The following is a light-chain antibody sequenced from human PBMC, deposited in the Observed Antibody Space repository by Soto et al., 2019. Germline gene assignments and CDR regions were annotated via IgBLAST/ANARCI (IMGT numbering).Light chain of an antibody. CDR1: QTMSTY. CDR2: AAS. V-gene: IGKV1-39*01. Sequence: DIQMTQSPSSLSASLGDRVTITCRASQTMSTYLNWYQQNPGKAPKLLIYAASSLQSGVPSRFSGSGSGTDFTLTISSLQPEDFATYYWQQSTGITYTFGQGTKLDIK. CDR3: QQSTGITYT. J-gene: IGKJ2*01.